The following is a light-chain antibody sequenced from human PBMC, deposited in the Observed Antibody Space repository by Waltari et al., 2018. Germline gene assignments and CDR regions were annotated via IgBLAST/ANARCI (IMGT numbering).Light chain of an antibody. CDR1: QSFSSSY. J-gene: IGKJ2*01. CDR2: AAS. Sequence: EIVLTQSPGTLSLSPGESATLSCRASQSFSSSYLAWYQQKPGQAPRLLIYAASIRATGIPDRFSGSVSGTDFTLTISRLEPEDFAVFYCQLYGNSPPYTFGQGTKLEIK. CDR3: QLYGNSPPYT. V-gene: IGKV3-20*01.